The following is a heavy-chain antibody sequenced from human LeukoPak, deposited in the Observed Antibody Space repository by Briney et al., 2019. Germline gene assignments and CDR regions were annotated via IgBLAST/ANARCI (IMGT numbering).Heavy chain of an antibody. Sequence: SETLSLTCTVSGGSISSCSYYWGWIRQPPGMGVEWIGSLYYSGSTYYNPSLKSRVTISVDTPTTQLALKQRSVTAADTAVYYCARHLGGDYYDSSAIPWFDPWGQGTLVTVSS. D-gene: IGHD3-22*01. V-gene: IGHV4-39*01. CDR1: GGSISSCSYY. CDR3: ARHLGGDYYDSSAIPWFDP. J-gene: IGHJ5*02. CDR2: LYYSGST.